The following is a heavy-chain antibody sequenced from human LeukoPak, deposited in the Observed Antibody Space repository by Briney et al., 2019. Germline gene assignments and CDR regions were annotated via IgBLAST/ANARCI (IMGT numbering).Heavy chain of an antibody. V-gene: IGHV3-48*01. CDR1: GFTFSSYS. D-gene: IGHD3-10*01. Sequence: GGSPRLSCAASGFTFSSYSMNWVRQAPGKGLEWVSYISSSSSTIYYADSVKGRFTISRDNAKNSLYLQMNSLRAEDTAVYFCARVATGSYDWFDPWGQGTLVTVSS. CDR3: ARVATGSYDWFDP. CDR2: ISSSSSTI. J-gene: IGHJ5*02.